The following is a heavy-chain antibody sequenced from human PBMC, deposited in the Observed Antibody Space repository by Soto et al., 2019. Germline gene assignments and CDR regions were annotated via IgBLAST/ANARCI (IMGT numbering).Heavy chain of an antibody. D-gene: IGHD3-22*01. J-gene: IGHJ4*02. V-gene: IGHV3-7*03. CDR1: GFTFSNYW. CDR2: IKQDGSEK. Sequence: EVQLVESGGGLVQPGGSLRLSCAASGFTFSNYWMNWVRQAPGKGLEWVANIKQDGSEKNYVDSVKGRFTISRDNAKNSLYLQMNSLSAEDTAVFYCAKDGPDDSSGYFSFEYWGQRTLVTVSS. CDR3: AKDGPDDSSGYFSFEY.